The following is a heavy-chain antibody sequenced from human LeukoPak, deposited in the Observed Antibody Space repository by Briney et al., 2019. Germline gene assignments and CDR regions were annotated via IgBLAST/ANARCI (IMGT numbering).Heavy chain of an antibody. D-gene: IGHD6-19*01. CDR3: AKDRFSSGWYLGYFDL. Sequence: QPGGSLRLSRAASGFTFSSYAMSWVRQAPGKGLEWVSAISGSGGSTYYADSVKGRFTISRDNSKNTLYLQMNSLRAEDTAVYYCAKDRFSSGWYLGYFDLWGRGTLVTVSS. CDR1: GFTFSSYA. J-gene: IGHJ2*01. CDR2: ISGSGGST. V-gene: IGHV3-23*01.